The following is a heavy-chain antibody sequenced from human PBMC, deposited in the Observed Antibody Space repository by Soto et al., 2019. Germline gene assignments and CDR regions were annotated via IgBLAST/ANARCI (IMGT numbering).Heavy chain of an antibody. Sequence: SETLSLTCTVSGASISGHYWGWFRQPPGKRPEWIGYMHYTGSTNYNPSLQSRVAISLDTSKNQYSLNLISVTAADSAVYYCAGGRGNWFDPWGQGTLVTVSS. D-gene: IGHD1-26*01. CDR2: MHYTGST. CDR1: GASISGHY. CDR3: AGGRGNWFDP. V-gene: IGHV4-59*11. J-gene: IGHJ5*02.